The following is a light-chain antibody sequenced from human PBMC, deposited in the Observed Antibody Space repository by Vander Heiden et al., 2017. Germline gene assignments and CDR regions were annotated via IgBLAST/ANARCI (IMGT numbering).Light chain of an antibody. CDR3: QQYYSTPLT. J-gene: IGKJ4*01. V-gene: IGKV4-1*01. Sequence: DIVMTQSPDSLVVSLGARATINCKSSQSVLYSSNNKNYLAWYQQKPGQPPKLLIYWASTRESGVPDRFSGSGSGTDFTLTISSLQAEDVAVYYCQQYYSTPLTFGGGTKVEIK. CDR1: QSVLYSSNNKNY. CDR2: WAS.